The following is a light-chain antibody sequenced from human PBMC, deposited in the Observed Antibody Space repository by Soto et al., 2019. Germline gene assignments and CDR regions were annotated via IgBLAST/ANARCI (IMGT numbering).Light chain of an antibody. CDR3: QQRSNWPPAIT. CDR1: QSVSRY. CDR2: DAS. J-gene: IGKJ5*01. V-gene: IGKV3-11*01. Sequence: EIVLTQSPATLSLSPGERATLSCRASQSVSRYLAWYQQKPGQAPRLLIYDASNRATGIPARFSGSGSGTDFTLTISRLEPADFAVYYCQQRSNWPPAITFGQGTRLEI.